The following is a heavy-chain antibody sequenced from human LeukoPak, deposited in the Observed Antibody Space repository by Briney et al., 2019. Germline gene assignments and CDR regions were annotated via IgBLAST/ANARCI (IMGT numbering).Heavy chain of an antibody. CDR1: GYSFTSYW. CDR2: IYPGDSDT. D-gene: IGHD2-15*01. V-gene: IGHV5-51*01. CDR3: ARREALYCSGGSCYSEWFDP. J-gene: IGHJ5*02. Sequence: GESLKISCKGSGYSFTSYWIGWVRQMPGKGLEWMGIIYPGDSDTRYSPSFQGQVTISADKSISTAYLQWSSLKAPDTAMYYCARREALYCSGGSCYSEWFDPWGQGTLVTVSS.